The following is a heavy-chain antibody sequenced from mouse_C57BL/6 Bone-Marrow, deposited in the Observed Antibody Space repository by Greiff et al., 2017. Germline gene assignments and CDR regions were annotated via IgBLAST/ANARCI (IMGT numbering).Heavy chain of an antibody. CDR2: IYPGSGNT. V-gene: IGHV1-76*01. CDR1: GYTFTDYY. J-gene: IGHJ3*01. Sequence: VQLQQSGAELVRPGASVKLSCKASGYTFTDYYINWVKQRPGQGLEWIARIYPGSGNTYYNEKFKGKATLTAEKSSSTAYMQLSSLASEDSAVYFCARLGPWFAYWGQGTLVTVSA. CDR3: ARLGPWFAY.